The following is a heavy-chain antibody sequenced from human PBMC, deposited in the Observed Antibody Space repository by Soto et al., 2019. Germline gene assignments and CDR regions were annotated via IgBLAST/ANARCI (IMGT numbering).Heavy chain of an antibody. CDR1: GGTFSSYA. Sequence: QVQLVQSGAEVKKPGSSVKVSCKASGGTFSSYAISWVRQAPGQGLEWMGGSIPIFGTANYAQKFQGRVTITADESTSTAYMELSSLSSEDTAVYYCARVSVTKTWGAFDIWGQGTMVTVSS. CDR3: ARVSVTKTWGAFDI. V-gene: IGHV1-69*01. D-gene: IGHD4-17*01. J-gene: IGHJ3*02. CDR2: SIPIFGTA.